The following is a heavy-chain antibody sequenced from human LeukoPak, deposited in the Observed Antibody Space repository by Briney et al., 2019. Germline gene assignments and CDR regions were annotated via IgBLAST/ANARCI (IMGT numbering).Heavy chain of an antibody. CDR2: ISSNGGST. CDR1: GFTFSSYA. D-gene: IGHD3-10*01. Sequence: GGSLRLSCAASGFTFSSYAMHRVRQAPGKGLEYVSAISSNGGSTYYANSVKGRFTISRDNSKNTLYLQMGSLRAEDMAVYYCARSALWFGESTYYFDYWGQGTLVTVSS. CDR3: ARSALWFGESTYYFDY. J-gene: IGHJ4*02. V-gene: IGHV3-64*01.